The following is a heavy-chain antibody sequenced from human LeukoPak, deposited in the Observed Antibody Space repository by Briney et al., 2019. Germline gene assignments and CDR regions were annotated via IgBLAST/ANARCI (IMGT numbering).Heavy chain of an antibody. Sequence: PGQSLKISCKASGYSFTNHWIAWVRQMPGEGLGWWGLIYIDDSDTRYNPSFQGQVTISADKSITTAHLQWSSLKASDTATYFCASDEVGTNIPKYWGQGTPVTVSS. CDR2: IYIDDSDT. CDR1: GYSFTNHW. J-gene: IGHJ4*02. D-gene: IGHD1-14*01. CDR3: ASDEVGTNIPKY. V-gene: IGHV5-51*03.